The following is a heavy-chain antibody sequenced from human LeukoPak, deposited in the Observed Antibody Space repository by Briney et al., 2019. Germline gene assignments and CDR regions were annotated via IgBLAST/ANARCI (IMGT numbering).Heavy chain of an antibody. CDR1: GGSISSYY. D-gene: IGHD3-22*01. Sequence: PSETLSLTCTVSGGSISSYYWSWIRQPAGKGLEWIGRIYTSGSTNYNPSLKSRVTMSVDTSKNQFSLKLSSVTAADTAVYYCAREGYYDSSGYYYDWWFDPWGQGTLVTVSS. CDR2: IYTSGST. CDR3: AREGYYDSSGYYYDWWFDP. J-gene: IGHJ5*02. V-gene: IGHV4-4*07.